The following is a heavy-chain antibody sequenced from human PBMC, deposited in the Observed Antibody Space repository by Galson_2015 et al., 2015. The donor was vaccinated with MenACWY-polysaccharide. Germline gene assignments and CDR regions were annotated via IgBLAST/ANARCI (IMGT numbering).Heavy chain of an antibody. J-gene: IGHJ3*02. D-gene: IGHD4-23*01. Sequence: CAASGFPFSSYAIHWVRQAPGKGLEWVAVISYDGSDKYYADSVKGRFTISRDNPKNTLYLQMNSLRAEDTAVYYCAKPFYGGNSYGAFNIWGQGTMVTVSS. CDR2: ISYDGSDK. CDR1: GFPFSSYA. V-gene: IGHV3-30*18. CDR3: AKPFYGGNSYGAFNI.